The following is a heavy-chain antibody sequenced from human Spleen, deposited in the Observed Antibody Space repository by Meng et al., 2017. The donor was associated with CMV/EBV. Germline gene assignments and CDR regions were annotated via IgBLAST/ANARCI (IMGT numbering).Heavy chain of an antibody. J-gene: IGHJ3*02. CDR3: ARGVTMVRGVYDAFDI. CDR2: ISAYNGNT. CDR1: GYTFTSYG. V-gene: IGHV1-18*01. D-gene: IGHD3-10*01. Sequence: ASVKVSCKASGYTFTSYGISWVRQAPGQGLEWMGWISAYNGNTNYAQKLQGRVTMTTDTSTSTAYMELRSLRSDDTAVYYCARGVTMVRGVYDAFDIWGQGTMVPSPQ.